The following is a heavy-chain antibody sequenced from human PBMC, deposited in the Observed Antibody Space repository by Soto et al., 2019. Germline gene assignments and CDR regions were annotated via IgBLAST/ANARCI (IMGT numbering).Heavy chain of an antibody. CDR1: GFTFSSYA. CDR3: ARDQRDYYDSSGYCVT. D-gene: IGHD3-22*01. V-gene: IGHV3-30-3*01. CDR2: ISYDGSNK. Sequence: QVQLVESGGGVVQPGRSLRLSCAASGFTFSSYAMHWVRQAPGEGLEWVAVISYDGSNKYYADSVKGRFTISRDNSKNTLYLQMNSLRAEDTAVYYCARDQRDYYDSSGYCVTWGQGTLVTVSS. J-gene: IGHJ5*02.